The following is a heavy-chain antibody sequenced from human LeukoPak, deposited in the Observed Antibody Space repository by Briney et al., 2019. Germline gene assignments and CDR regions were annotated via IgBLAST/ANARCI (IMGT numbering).Heavy chain of an antibody. V-gene: IGHV3-21*01. J-gene: IGHJ3*01. CDR2: ISSSSSYI. CDR3: ARGSRYCSGGSCYQKY. D-gene: IGHD2-15*01. CDR1: GFTFSSYS. Sequence: GGSLRLSCAASGFTFSSYSMNWVRQAPGKGLEWVSSISSSSSYIYYADSVKGRFTISRDNAKNSLYLQMNSLRAEDTAVYYCARGSRYCSGGSCYQKYWGQGTMVTVSS.